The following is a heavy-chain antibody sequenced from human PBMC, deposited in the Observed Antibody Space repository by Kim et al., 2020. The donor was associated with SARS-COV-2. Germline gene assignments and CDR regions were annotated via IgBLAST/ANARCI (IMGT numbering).Heavy chain of an antibody. Sequence: GESLKISCKGSGYSFTSYWIGWVRQMPGKGLEWMGIIYPGDSDTRYSPSFQGQVTISADKSISTAYLQWSSLKASDTAMYYCARLCGGGGYYDSSGYYHYFDYWGQGTLVTVSS. CDR3: ARLCGGGGYYDSSGYYHYFDY. D-gene: IGHD3-22*01. CDR2: IYPGDSDT. J-gene: IGHJ4*02. CDR1: GYSFTSYW. V-gene: IGHV5-51*01.